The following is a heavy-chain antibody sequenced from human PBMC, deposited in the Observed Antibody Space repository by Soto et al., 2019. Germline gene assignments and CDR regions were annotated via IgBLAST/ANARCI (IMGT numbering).Heavy chain of an antibody. CDR2: ITTSGDRS. Sequence: EVQLLESGGRLIQPGGSLRLSCAASGFNFSSYAMSWIRQAPGKGPEWVAGITTSGDRSGYADSVKGRFTVSRDNSQNTMYLQLNSLRGDDTAIYYCARGLKAGYYFAYWGQGTLVTVSS. CDR3: ARGLKAGYYFAY. CDR1: GFNFSSYA. D-gene: IGHD3-22*01. V-gene: IGHV3-23*01. J-gene: IGHJ4*02.